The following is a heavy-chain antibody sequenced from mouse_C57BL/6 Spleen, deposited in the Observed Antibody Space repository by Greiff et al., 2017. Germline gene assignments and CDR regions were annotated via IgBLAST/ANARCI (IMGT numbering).Heavy chain of an antibody. CDR1: GFTFSSYA. Sequence: EVQRVESGEGLVKPGGSLKISCAASGFTFSSYAMSWVRQTPEKRLEWVAYISSGGDYIYYADTVKGRFTISRDNARNTLYLQMSSLKSEDTAMYYCTREGSTVSSYRDAMDYWGQGTSVTVSS. J-gene: IGHJ4*01. CDR3: TREGSTVSSYRDAMDY. CDR2: ISSGGDYI. D-gene: IGHD1-1*01. V-gene: IGHV5-9-1*02.